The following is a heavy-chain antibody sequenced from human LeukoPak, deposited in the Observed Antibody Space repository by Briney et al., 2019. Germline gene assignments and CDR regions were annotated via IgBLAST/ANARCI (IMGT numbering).Heavy chain of an antibody. J-gene: IGHJ6*02. D-gene: IGHD1-14*01. CDR2: IKQDGSGK. Sequence: PGGSPRLSCAASGFTFSGYEMSWVRQAPGKGLEWVANIKQDGSGKYYVDSVKGRFTISRDNAKNSLYLQMNSLRAEDTAVYYCARNRHYYYYDMDVWGQGTTVTVSS. CDR1: GFTFSGYE. CDR3: ARNRHYYYYDMDV. V-gene: IGHV3-7*05.